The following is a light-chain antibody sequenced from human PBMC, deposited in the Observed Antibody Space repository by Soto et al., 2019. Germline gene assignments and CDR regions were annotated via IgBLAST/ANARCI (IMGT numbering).Light chain of an antibody. J-gene: IGKJ1*01. CDR3: MQTKQLPVT. Sequence: DIVMTQTPLSLSVTPGQPASMSCKTSQSLLHSDGKTYLYWYLQRPGQPPQLLIYEVSNRFSGVPDRLGGGGSGKDFPLKISRVEAGDVGVYYGMQTKQLPVTFGQGPKVEIK. CDR2: EVS. V-gene: IGKV2D-29*01. CDR1: QSLLHSDGKTY.